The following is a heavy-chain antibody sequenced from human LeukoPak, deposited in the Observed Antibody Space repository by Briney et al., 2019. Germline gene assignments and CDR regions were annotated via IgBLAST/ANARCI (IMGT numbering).Heavy chain of an antibody. CDR1: GFTFSSHW. Sequence: PGGSLRLSCAASGFTFSSHWMDWVRQAPGKGLEWVANIKQDGSESYYLDSVKGRFTISRDNAKSSLYLQMNSLRAEDTAVYYCAKGGATVIDYWGQGTLVTVSS. D-gene: IGHD4-17*01. J-gene: IGHJ4*02. CDR2: IKQDGSES. CDR3: AKGGATVIDY. V-gene: IGHV3-7*01.